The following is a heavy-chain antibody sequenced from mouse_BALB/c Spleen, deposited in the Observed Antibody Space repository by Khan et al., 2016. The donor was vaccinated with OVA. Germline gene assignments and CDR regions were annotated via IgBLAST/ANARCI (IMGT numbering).Heavy chain of an antibody. D-gene: IGHD2-2*01. J-gene: IGHJ1*01. Sequence: EVQLQESGPGLVKPSQSLSLTCTVTGYSITSNYAWNWIRQFPGNKLEWMGYISYSGSTSYNPSLKSRISNTRDTSKNQFFLPLNSVTTEDTATYYCARRGGNGYDYWYFDVWGAGTTVTVSS. CDR1: GYSITSNYA. CDR2: ISYSGST. CDR3: ARRGGNGYDYWYFDV. V-gene: IGHV3-2*02.